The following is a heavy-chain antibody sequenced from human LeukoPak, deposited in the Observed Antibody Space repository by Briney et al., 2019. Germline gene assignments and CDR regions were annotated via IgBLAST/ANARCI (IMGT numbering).Heavy chain of an antibody. V-gene: IGHV3-7*01. CDR3: ARDRVAAAASTVDY. D-gene: IGHD6-13*01. CDR1: GFTFSTYW. Sequence: PGGSLRLSCAASGFTFSTYWMTWVRQAPGKGLEWVANIKQDGSEKYYVDSVKGRFTISRDNAKNSLYLQMNSLRAEDTAVYYCARDRVAAAASTVDYWGQGTLVTVSS. J-gene: IGHJ4*02. CDR2: IKQDGSEK.